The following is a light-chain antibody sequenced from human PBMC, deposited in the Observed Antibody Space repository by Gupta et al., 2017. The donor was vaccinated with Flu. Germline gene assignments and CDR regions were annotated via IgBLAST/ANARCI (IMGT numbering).Light chain of an antibody. CDR2: DND. CDR1: SSNIGINH. V-gene: IGLV1-51*01. J-gene: IGLJ2*01. CDR3: GTWDNSLSVVV. Sequence: QSVLTQPPSVSAAPGQKVTISCSGSSSNIGINHVSWYQLLPGTAPKLLIYDNDKRPSGIPDRFSGSKSGTSATLDITGLQTGDEADYYCGTWDNSLSVVVFSGGTKVAV.